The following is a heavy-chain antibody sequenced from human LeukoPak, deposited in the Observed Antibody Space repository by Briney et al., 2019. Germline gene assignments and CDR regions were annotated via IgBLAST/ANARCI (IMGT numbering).Heavy chain of an antibody. CDR2: ISSSGSTI. D-gene: IGHD1-26*01. Sequence: GGFQRLSCAASGFTFSDYYMSWIRQAPGKGLEWVSYISSSGSTIYYADSVKGRFTISRDNAKNSLYLQMNSLRAEDTAVYYCARARNSGSYPYWGQGTLVTVSS. CDR1: GFTFSDYY. CDR3: ARARNSGSYPY. J-gene: IGHJ4*02. V-gene: IGHV3-11*04.